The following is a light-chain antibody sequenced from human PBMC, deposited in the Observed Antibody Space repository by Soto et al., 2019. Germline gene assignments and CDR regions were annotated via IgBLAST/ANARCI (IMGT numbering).Light chain of an antibody. CDR2: NTS. J-gene: IGKJ3*01. Sequence: EIVLTQSPGTLSLSPGEGATVSCRVSQSINSKSLVWYQRKFGQATRLLIYNTSSRATGIPDRFSGSGSGTYFTLSISRLEPEDFAVYYCQHYGGSFIFGPGTKVDFK. CDR3: QHYGGSFI. V-gene: IGKV3-20*01. CDR1: QSINSKS.